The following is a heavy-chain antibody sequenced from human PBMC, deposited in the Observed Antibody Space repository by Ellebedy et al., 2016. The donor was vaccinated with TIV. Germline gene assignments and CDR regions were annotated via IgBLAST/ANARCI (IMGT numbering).Heavy chain of an antibody. J-gene: IGHJ4*02. CDR3: AKDRVVVVHAMGTSDY. V-gene: IGHV3-23*01. Sequence: GGSLRLSCAASGFTFSSYAMSWVRQAPGKGLEWVATISGTGISTYYADSVKGRFTISRDNSRNTLYLQMNTLRAEDTALYYCAKDRVVVVHAMGTSDYWGQGTLVAVSS. CDR2: ISGTGIST. D-gene: IGHD2-8*02. CDR1: GFTFSSYA.